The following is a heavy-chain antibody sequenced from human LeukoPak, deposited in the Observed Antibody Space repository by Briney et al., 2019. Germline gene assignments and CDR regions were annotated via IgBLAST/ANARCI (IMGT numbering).Heavy chain of an antibody. V-gene: IGHV3-72*01. CDR3: ATDWSGEVY. CDR2: TRNKANSYIT. J-gene: IGHJ4*02. Sequence: EGSLRLSCATSGFTLSDYYMNWVRQAPGKGLEWVGRTRNKANSYITDYAASVKGRFTISRDDSKKSLYLQMNSLKTEDTAVYYCATDWSGEVYWGQGTLVTVSS. D-gene: IGHD3-10*01. CDR1: GFTLSDYY.